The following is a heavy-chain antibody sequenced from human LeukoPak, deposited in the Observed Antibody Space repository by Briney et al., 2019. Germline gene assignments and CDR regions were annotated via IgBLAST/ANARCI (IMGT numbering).Heavy chain of an antibody. CDR1: GFAFSSYA. CDR2: ISYDGSNK. Sequence: GESLRVSCAASGFAFSSYAMHWVRQAPGKGLEWVAVISYDGSNKYYADSVKGRFTISRDNSKNTLYLQMNSLRPDDTAVYYCAREMVGAIYFYYWGQGTLVTVSS. D-gene: IGHD1-26*01. J-gene: IGHJ4*02. V-gene: IGHV3-30-3*01. CDR3: AREMVGAIYFYY.